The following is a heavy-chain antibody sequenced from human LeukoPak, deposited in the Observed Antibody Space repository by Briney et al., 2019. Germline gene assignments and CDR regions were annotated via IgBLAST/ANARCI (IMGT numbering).Heavy chain of an antibody. D-gene: IGHD5-12*01. CDR1: GGSISSGGYS. J-gene: IGHJ5*02. CDR2: IYHSGST. CDR3: ARGYSGYDYYWFDP. Sequence: SQTLSLTCAVSGGSISSGGYSWSWIRQPPGTGLEWLGYIYHSGSTYYNPSLKSRVTISVDRSKNQFSLKLSSVTAADTAVYYCARGYSGYDYYWFDPWGQGTLVTVSS. V-gene: IGHV4-30-2*01.